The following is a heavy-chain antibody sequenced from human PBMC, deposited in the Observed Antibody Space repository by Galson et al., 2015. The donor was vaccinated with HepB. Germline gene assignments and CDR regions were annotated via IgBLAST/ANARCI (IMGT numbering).Heavy chain of an antibody. CDR2: IKSKTDGGTT. Sequence: SLRLSCAASGFTFSNAWMNWVRQAPGKGLEWVGRIKSKTDGGTTDYAAPVKGRFTISRDDSKNTLYLQMNSLKTEDTAVYYCTTDPLSYCGGDCYNYYYYYMDVWGKGTTVTVSS. D-gene: IGHD2-21*01. CDR3: TTDPLSYCGGDCYNYYYYYMDV. V-gene: IGHV3-15*07. J-gene: IGHJ6*03. CDR1: GFTFSNAW.